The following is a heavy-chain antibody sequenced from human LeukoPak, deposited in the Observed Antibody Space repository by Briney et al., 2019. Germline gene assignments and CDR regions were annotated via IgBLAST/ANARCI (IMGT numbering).Heavy chain of an antibody. V-gene: IGHV3-21*01. CDR1: GLTFSSYS. J-gene: IGHJ6*02. D-gene: IGHD3-9*01. Sequence: KPGGSLRLSCAASGLTFSSYSMNWVRQAPGKGLEWVSSISSSSSYIYYADSVKGRFTISRDNSKNSLYLQMNSLRAEDTAVYYCARDPSSSYDILTSYYNSHYYYYGMDVWGQGTTVTVSS. CDR2: ISSSSSYI. CDR3: ARDPSSSYDILTSYYNSHYYYYGMDV.